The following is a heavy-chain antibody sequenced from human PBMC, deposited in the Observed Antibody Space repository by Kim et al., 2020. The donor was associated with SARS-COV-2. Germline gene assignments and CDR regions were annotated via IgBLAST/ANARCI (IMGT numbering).Heavy chain of an antibody. D-gene: IGHD6-19*01. CDR1: GFTFSNNA. V-gene: IGHV3-23*01. CDR3: AKDVAHSSGWYMGYFDY. J-gene: IGHJ4*02. CDR2: ISGSGGST. Sequence: GGSLRLSCAASGFTFSNNAMSWVRQAPGKGLEWVSGISGSGGSTYYADSVKGRFTISRDNSKKTLYLQMNSLRAEDTAIYYCAKDVAHSSGWYMGYFDYWGQGTLVTVSS.